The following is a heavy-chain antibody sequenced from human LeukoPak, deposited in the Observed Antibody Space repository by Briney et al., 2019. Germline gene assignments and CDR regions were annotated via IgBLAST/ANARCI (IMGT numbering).Heavy chain of an antibody. CDR2: IKQDGSEK. J-gene: IGHJ4*02. CDR1: GFTFSSYW. Sequence: GGSLRLSCAASGFTFSSYWMSWVRQAPGKGLEWVANIKQDGSEKYYVDSVKGRFTISRDNAKNSLYLQMNSLRAEDTAVYYCAGRAAVGQWLAGDYFDYWGQGTLVTVSS. CDR3: AGRAAVGQWLAGDYFDY. D-gene: IGHD6-19*01. V-gene: IGHV3-7*01.